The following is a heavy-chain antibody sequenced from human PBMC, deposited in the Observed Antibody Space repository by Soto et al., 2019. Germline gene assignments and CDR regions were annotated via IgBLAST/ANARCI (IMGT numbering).Heavy chain of an antibody. J-gene: IGHJ4*02. CDR3: AREQYCSSTSCYARIHGY. CDR2: MNPNSGNT. D-gene: IGHD2-2*01. V-gene: IGHV1-8*01. CDR1: GYTFTSYD. Sequence: ASVKVSCKSSGYTFTSYDINWVRQATGQGLEWMGWMNPNSGNTGYAQKFQGRVTITRDTSASTAYMELSSLRSEDTAVYYCAREQYCSSTSCYARIHGYWGQGNLVTVSS.